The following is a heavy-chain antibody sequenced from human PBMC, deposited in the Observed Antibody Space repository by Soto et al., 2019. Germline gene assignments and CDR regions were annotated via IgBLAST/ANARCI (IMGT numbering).Heavy chain of an antibody. V-gene: IGHV4-31*03. J-gene: IGHJ5*02. D-gene: IGHD3-22*01. Sequence: SETLSLTCTVSGCSISDGYYWTWIRQHPGKGLEWIGSISASGSTSYNPSLNSRLTVSVDKSKNQFSLNLRSVTAAATAVYYCAGRDRSGFSYWLDTWGQGTLVTVSS. CDR3: AGRDRSGFSYWLDT. CDR2: ISASGST. CDR1: GCSISDGYY.